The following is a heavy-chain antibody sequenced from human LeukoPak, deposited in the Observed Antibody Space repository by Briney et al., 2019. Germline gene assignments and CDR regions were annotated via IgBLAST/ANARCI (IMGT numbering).Heavy chain of an antibody. CDR3: ARMRDSNAWNYFDY. J-gene: IGHJ4*02. CDR2: ISTYNGNT. D-gene: IGHD3/OR15-3a*01. V-gene: IGHV1-18*01. CDR1: GYTFTTYD. Sequence: ASVTLSCKASGYTFTTYDISWVRQAPGQGLEWMGWISTYNGNTNYAQKLQGRVTMTTDTSTSTAYMDLGSLRSDDSAVYYCARMRDSNAWNYFDYWGQGTLVSVSS.